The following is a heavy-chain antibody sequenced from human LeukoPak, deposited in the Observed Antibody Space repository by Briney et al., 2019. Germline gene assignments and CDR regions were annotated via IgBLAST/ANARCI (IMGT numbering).Heavy chain of an antibody. D-gene: IGHD2-2*01. J-gene: IGHJ4*02. CDR1: GGSFSGYY. CDR2: INHSGST. V-gene: IGHV4-34*01. CDR3: ARDSGWPAATPLDY. Sequence: SETLSLTCAVYGGSFSGYYWSWIRQPPGKGLEWIGEINHSGSTNYNPSLKSRVTMSVDTSKNQFSLKLSSVTAADTAVYYCARDSGWPAATPLDYWGQGTLVTVSS.